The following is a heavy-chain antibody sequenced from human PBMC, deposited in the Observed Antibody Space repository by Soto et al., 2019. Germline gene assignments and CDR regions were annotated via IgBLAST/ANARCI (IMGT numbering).Heavy chain of an antibody. V-gene: IGHV4-59*11. CDR1: GGPISSHY. D-gene: IGHD3-22*01. Sequence: QVQLQESGPGLVKPSETLSLTCTVSGGPISSHYWTWIRQPPGEGLEWIGNIYNSGSNKYNPSLESRVTISVDTSKKHFSLKLSSVTAADTAIYYCARLNYYDGSGYLDFWGQGTLVTVSS. CDR3: ARLNYYDGSGYLDF. CDR2: IYNSGSN. J-gene: IGHJ4*02.